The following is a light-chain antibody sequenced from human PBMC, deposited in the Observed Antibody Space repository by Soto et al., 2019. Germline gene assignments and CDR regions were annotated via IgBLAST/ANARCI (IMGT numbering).Light chain of an antibody. V-gene: IGKV3-11*01. CDR3: QHRYNWPLT. CDR2: DAS. Sequence: QSPANLYVSPGEKATLSGRASENINTYLAWYQQKPGQAPKLLIYDASNRATGIPARFSASGSGTDFTLSISSLEPEDFAVYYCQHRYNWPLTFGGGTKVDI. J-gene: IGKJ4*01. CDR1: ENINTY.